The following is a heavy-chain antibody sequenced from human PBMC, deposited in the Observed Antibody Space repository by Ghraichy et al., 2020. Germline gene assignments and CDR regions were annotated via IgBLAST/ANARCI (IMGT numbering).Heavy chain of an antibody. J-gene: IGHJ5*02. CDR2: IRSKTDGGTI. Sequence: GGSLRLSCVVSGFTFTTAWMRWVRQAPGKGLEWVGRIRSKTDGGTIEYAAPVIGRFTISRDDSRDTLYLQMNSLKTEDTAVYYCSTLGFCDVGSCADSWNHWGQGTLVTVSS. D-gene: IGHD3-10*01. V-gene: IGHV3-15*01. CDR3: STLGFCDVGSCADSWNH. CDR1: GFTFTTAW.